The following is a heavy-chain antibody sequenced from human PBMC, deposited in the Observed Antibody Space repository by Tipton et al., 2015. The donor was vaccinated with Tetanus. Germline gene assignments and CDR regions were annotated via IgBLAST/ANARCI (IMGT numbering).Heavy chain of an antibody. CDR2: ISHSENT. CDR3: ARGGGNTMFRGGEFVHSYYYQGMDV. CDR1: GGLITTGGYS. J-gene: IGHJ6*02. V-gene: IGHV4-30-2*01. Sequence: TLSLTCTVSGGLITTGGYSWGWIRQPPGQGLEWIGEISHSENTNYNPSLQSRVTISMNTANNHIYLNLTSVTAADTAVYYCARGGGNTMFRGGEFVHSYYYQGMDVWGQGTTVTVSS. D-gene: IGHD3-10*01.